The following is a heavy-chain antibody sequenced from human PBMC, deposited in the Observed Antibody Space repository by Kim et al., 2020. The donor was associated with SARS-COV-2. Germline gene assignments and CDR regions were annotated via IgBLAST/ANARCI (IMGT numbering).Heavy chain of an antibody. Sequence: DSVKGRFTISRDNAKNSLYLQMNSLGAEDTAVYYCARADRLYYYYYGMDVWGQGTTVTVSS. CDR3: ARADRLYYYYYGMDV. V-gene: IGHV3-21*01. J-gene: IGHJ6*02.